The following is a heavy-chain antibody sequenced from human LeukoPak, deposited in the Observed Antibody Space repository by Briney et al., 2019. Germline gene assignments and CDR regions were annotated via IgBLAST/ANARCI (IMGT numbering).Heavy chain of an antibody. V-gene: IGHV3-53*01. D-gene: IGHD3-22*01. J-gene: IGHJ4*02. CDR1: GFSVSGNF. CDR2: IYAGGTT. CDR3: ARGRSRSSSGWYFDY. Sequence: PGGSQRLSCTASGFSVSGNFMTWVRQAPGKGLEWISFIYAGGTTSYAGSVKGRFTLSRNNSKNTIYLRLNSLRVEDTAVYYCARGRSRSSSGWYFDYWGQGTLVTVSS.